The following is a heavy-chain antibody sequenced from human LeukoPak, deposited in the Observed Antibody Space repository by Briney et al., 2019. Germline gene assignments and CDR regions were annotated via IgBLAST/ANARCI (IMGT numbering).Heavy chain of an antibody. CDR1: GGSISSYY. CDR2: INHSGST. D-gene: IGHD1-26*01. Sequence: SETLSLTCTVSGGSISSYYWSWIQQPPGKGLEWIEEINHSGSTNYNPSLKSRVTISVDTSKNQFSLKLSSVTAADTAVYYCARGWTPLIVGAIDYWGQGTLVTVSS. CDR3: ARGWTPLIVGAIDY. V-gene: IGHV4-34*01. J-gene: IGHJ4*02.